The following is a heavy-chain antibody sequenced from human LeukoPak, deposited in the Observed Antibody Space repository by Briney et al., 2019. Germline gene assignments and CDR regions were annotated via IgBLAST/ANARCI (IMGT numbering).Heavy chain of an antibody. J-gene: IGHJ4*02. D-gene: IGHD3-10*01. CDR1: GFTFSTYG. CDR2: ISNDGGST. Sequence: GGSLRLSCSASGFTFSTYGLHWVRQAPGKALEYVSTISNDGGSTYYADSVKGRFTISRDNSKNTLYLQVNSLRPEDTAVYYCVKDQSGSGSWWGQGTLVTVSS. V-gene: IGHV3-64D*06. CDR3: VKDQSGSGSW.